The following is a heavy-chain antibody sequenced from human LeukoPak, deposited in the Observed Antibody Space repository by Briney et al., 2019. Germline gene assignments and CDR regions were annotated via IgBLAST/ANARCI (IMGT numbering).Heavy chain of an antibody. CDR1: GFTFSSYA. Sequence: GGSLRLSCAASGFTFSSYAMHWVRQAPGKGLEYVSAISSNGGSTYYANSVKGRFTISRDNSKNTLYLQMGSLRVEDMAVYYCARGRIYDFWSGYYISYYYMDVWGKGTTVTVSS. V-gene: IGHV3-64*01. J-gene: IGHJ6*03. CDR3: ARGRIYDFWSGYYISYYYMDV. D-gene: IGHD3-3*01. CDR2: ISSNGGST.